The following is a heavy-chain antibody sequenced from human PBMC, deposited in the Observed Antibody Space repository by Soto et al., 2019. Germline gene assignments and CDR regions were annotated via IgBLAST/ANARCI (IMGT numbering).Heavy chain of an antibody. CDR1: GGSMISHY. J-gene: IGHJ4*02. V-gene: IGHV4-59*08. CDR2: IYYAGST. CDR3: ARLIVATETFDY. Sequence: SETLSLTCTVSGGSMISHYWSWIRQPPGRGLEWIGFIYYAGSTKYNPSLNSRVTISVDTSKNQFSLTVTSVTAADTAVYYCARLIVATETFDYWGQGTLVTVSS. D-gene: IGHD5-12*01.